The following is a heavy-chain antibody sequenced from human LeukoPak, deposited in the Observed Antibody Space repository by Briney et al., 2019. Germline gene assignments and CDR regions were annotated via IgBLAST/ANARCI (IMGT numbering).Heavy chain of an antibody. CDR1: GFTFSSYS. D-gene: IGHD3-3*01. CDR2: ISTSSTTI. V-gene: IGHV3-48*01. CDR3: AKVSSGEHTFWSDFSQDKWFDP. J-gene: IGHJ5*02. Sequence: GGFLRLSCTASGFTFSSYSMNWVRQAPGKGLEWVSYISTSSTTIYYADSVKGRFTISRDNSKQTLYLQMNSLGAADTAVYYCAKVSSGEHTFWSDFSQDKWFDPWAWEPWSPSPQ.